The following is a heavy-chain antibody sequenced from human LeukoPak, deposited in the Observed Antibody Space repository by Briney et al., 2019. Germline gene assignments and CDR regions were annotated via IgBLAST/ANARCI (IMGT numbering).Heavy chain of an antibody. J-gene: IGHJ4*02. D-gene: IGHD3-3*02. Sequence: GGSLRLSCAASGFTFSSYAMSWGRQAPGKGLEWVSAISGSGGSTYYADSVKGRFTISRDNSKNTLYLQMNSLRAEDTAVYYCAKDSIFGVVIIAYYYFDYWGQGTLVTVSS. CDR1: GFTFSSYA. V-gene: IGHV3-23*01. CDR2: ISGSGGST. CDR3: AKDSIFGVVIIAYYYFDY.